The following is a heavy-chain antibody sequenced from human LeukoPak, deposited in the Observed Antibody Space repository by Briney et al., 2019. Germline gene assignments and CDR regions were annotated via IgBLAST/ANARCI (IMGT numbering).Heavy chain of an antibody. CDR1: GGTFSSYA. D-gene: IGHD3-3*01. V-gene: IGHV1-69*13. CDR2: IIPIFGTA. CDR3: ARGPRRSLEWLSKLGYYYYYYMDV. J-gene: IGHJ6*03. Sequence: SVKVSCKASGGTFSSYAISWVRQAPGQGLEWMGGIIPIFGTANYAQKFQGRVTITADESTSTAYMELSSLRSEDTAVYYCARGPRRSLEWLSKLGYYYYYYMDVWGKGTTVTVSS.